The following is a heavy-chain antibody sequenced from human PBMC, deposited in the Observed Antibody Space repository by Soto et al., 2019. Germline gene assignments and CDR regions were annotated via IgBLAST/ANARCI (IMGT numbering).Heavy chain of an antibody. D-gene: IGHD3-22*01. J-gene: IGHJ4*02. CDR1: GYSFTNHW. CDR3: TRPASTGYYVY. Sequence: GESLKISCKGSGYSFTNHWISWVRQMPGKGLEWVGIIKPDESDIRYSPSFKCQVTTSADKSFSTAYLKWSSLTASDTAIYYCTRPASTGYYVYWGKGTMATASS. CDR2: IKPDESDI. V-gene: IGHV5-51*01.